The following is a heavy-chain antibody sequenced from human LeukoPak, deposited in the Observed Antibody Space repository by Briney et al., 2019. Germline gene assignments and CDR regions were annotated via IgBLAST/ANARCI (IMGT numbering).Heavy chain of an antibody. J-gene: IGHJ4*02. CDR3: ARSYYYGSGSYSYYFDY. Sequence: GESLKISCKGFGYSFTSYWIGWVRQMPGKGLEWMGIIYTGDSDTRYSPSFQGQVTISADKSISTAYLQWSSLKASDTAMYYCARSYYYGSGSYSYYFDYWGQGTLVTVSA. CDR1: GYSFTSYW. D-gene: IGHD3-10*01. CDR2: IYTGDSDT. V-gene: IGHV5-51*01.